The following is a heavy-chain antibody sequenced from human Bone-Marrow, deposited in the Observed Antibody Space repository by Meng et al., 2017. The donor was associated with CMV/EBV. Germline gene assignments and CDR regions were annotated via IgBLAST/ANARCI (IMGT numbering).Heavy chain of an antibody. CDR1: GYTFTSYG. J-gene: IGHJ6*02. CDR2: ISAYNGNT. D-gene: IGHD2-2*01. CDR3: ARESGVFRYSTNYGMDV. Sequence: ASVKVSCKASGYTFTSYGISWVRQAPGQGLEWMGWISAYNGNTNYAQKLQGRVTMTTDTSTSTAYMELRSLRSDDTAVYYCARESGVFRYSTNYGMDVWGQGTTVTVSS. V-gene: IGHV1-18*01.